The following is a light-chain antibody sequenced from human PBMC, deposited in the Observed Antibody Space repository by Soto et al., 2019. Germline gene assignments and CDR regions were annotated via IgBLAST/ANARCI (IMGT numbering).Light chain of an antibody. CDR3: QSYDSSLSGWV. V-gene: IGLV1-40*01. CDR1: SSNIGAGYD. Sequence: QSVLTQPPSVSGAPGQRVTISCTGSSSNIGAGYDVHWSQQVPGTAPKLLIYSNTNGPSGVPDRFSASKSGTSASLAITGLQAEDESDYYCQSYDSSLSGWVFGGGTKLTVL. J-gene: IGLJ3*02. CDR2: SNT.